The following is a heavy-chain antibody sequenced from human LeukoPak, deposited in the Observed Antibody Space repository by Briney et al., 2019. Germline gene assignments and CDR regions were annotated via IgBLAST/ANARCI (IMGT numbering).Heavy chain of an antibody. CDR2: ISYDGSNK. Sequence: GGSLRLSCAASGFTFSSYAMHWVRQAPGKGLEWVAVISYDGSNKYYADSVKGRFTIPRDNSKNTLYLQMNSLRAEDTAVYYCARGSRTYDFWSGYGPFHYWGQGILVTVSS. CDR1: GFTFSSYA. V-gene: IGHV3-30-3*01. J-gene: IGHJ4*02. CDR3: ARGSRTYDFWSGYGPFHY. D-gene: IGHD3-3*01.